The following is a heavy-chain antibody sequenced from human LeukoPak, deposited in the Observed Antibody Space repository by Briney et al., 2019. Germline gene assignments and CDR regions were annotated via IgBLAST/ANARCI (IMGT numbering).Heavy chain of an antibody. CDR3: ARLYPRARHIRYFDWPNWFDP. J-gene: IGHJ5*02. V-gene: IGHV4-39*01. CDR2: IYSSGST. Sequence: PSETLSLTCIVSGVSISSSNYYWGWIRQPPGKGLEWIGNIYSSGSTYYNASLKSRVTISVDTSKNQFSLKLSSVTAADTAVYYCARLYPRARHIRYFDWPNWFDPWGQGTLVTVSS. D-gene: IGHD3-9*01. CDR1: GVSISSSNYY.